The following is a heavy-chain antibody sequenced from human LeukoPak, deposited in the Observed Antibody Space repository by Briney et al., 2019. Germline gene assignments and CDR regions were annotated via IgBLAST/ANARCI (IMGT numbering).Heavy chain of an antibody. D-gene: IGHD3-22*01. CDR3: ARARVVYYDSSGLRYYFDY. CDR1: GYTFTSYG. Sequence: ASVKVSCKASGYTFTSYGISWVRQAPGQGLEWMGWISAYNGNTNYAQKLQGRVTMTTDTSTSTAYMELRSLRSDDTAVYYCARARVVYYDSSGLRYYFDYGGQGPLVTVS. CDR2: ISAYNGNT. V-gene: IGHV1-18*01. J-gene: IGHJ4*02.